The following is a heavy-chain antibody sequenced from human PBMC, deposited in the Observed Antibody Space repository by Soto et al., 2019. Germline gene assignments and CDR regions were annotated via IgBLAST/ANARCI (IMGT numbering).Heavy chain of an antibody. CDR3: ARDLEGPGYMVRGANNPPQFDP. V-gene: IGHV3-11*01. CDR2: ISSSGSTI. D-gene: IGHD3-10*01. J-gene: IGHJ5*02. CDR1: GFTFSDYY. Sequence: GGSLRLSCAASGFTFSDYYMSWIRQAPGKGLEWVSYISSSGSTIYYADSVKGRFTISRDNAKNSLYLQMNSLRAEDTAVYYCARDLEGPGYMVRGANNPPQFDPWGQGTLVTVSS.